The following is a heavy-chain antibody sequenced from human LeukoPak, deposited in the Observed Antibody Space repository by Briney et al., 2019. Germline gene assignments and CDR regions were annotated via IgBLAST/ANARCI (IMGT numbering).Heavy chain of an antibody. CDR3: ARIMEYRSYGDYYYGMDV. V-gene: IGHV4-34*01. Sequence: LRLSCAASGFIFSGYGMNWVRQAPGKGLEWIGEINHSGSTNYNLSLKSRVSISVDTSKNHFSLKLSSLTAADTAVYYCARIMEYRSYGDYYYGMDVWGQGTTVTVSS. CDR1: GFIFSGYG. D-gene: IGHD5-18*01. CDR2: INHSGST. J-gene: IGHJ6*02.